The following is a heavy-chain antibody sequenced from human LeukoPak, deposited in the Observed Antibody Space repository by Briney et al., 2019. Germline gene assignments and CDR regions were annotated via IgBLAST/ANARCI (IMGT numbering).Heavy chain of an antibody. CDR3: ATYSSLNRREFQF. J-gene: IGHJ1*01. V-gene: IGHV3-7*01. CDR1: GFTFSSYS. Sequence: GGSLRLSCAASGFTFSSYSKNWVRQAPGKGLQWVANIKTDGSEKYYVDSVKGRFTISRDNAKNSLYLQMNSLRAEDTAVYYCATYSSLNRREFQFWGQGTLLTVSS. D-gene: IGHD3-22*01. CDR2: IKTDGSEK.